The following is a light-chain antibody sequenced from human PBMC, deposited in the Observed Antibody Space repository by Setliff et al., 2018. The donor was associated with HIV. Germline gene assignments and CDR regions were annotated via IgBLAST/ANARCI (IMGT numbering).Light chain of an antibody. CDR3: LSAHNSSTYRGI. V-gene: IGLV3-16*01. Sequence: SYALKQPPSVSVSSGQTARITCSGEALPRKYSYWFQQKPGQAPVMVIYKDTERPSVIPARFSGSTSGTTVTLTISGVQAEDEADYYCLSAHNSSTYRGIFGGGTKVTVL. CDR2: KDT. J-gene: IGLJ2*01. CDR1: ALPRKY.